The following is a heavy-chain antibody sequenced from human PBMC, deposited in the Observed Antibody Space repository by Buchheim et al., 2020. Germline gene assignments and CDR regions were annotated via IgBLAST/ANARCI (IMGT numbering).Heavy chain of an antibody. D-gene: IGHD3-10*01. CDR3: AREPYGSGSFYSGFDP. V-gene: IGHV1-3*01. J-gene: IGHJ5*02. CDR1: GYTFSDYA. Sequence: QVQLVQSGAEVKKPGASVKVSCKASGYTFSDYAMHWVRQAPGQRLEWMGWINGGNGNTKYSQKFQGRVTITRDTSASPAYMELSSLRSEDTAVFYCAREPYGSGSFYSGFDPWGQGTL. CDR2: INGGNGNT.